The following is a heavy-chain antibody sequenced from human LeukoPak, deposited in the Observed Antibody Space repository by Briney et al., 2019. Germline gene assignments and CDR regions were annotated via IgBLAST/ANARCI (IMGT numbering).Heavy chain of an antibody. Sequence: SVKVSCKASGGTFGSYAISWVRQAPGQGLEWMGRIIPILGIANYAQKFQGRVTITADKSTSTAYMELSSLRSEDTAVYYCARDKGPEIADYWGQGTLVTVSS. V-gene: IGHV1-69*04. D-gene: IGHD3-22*01. CDR2: IIPILGIA. CDR1: GGTFGSYA. J-gene: IGHJ4*02. CDR3: ARDKGPEIADY.